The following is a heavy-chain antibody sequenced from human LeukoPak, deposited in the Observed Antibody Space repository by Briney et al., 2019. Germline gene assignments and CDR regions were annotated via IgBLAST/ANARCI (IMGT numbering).Heavy chain of an antibody. CDR3: ANSLFTSATGTGRAFHI. CDR2: ISASGDVT. D-gene: IGHD1-1*01. CDR1: GFTFDDYA. J-gene: IGHJ3*02. V-gene: IGHV3-23*01. Sequence: GSLRLSCAASGFTFDDYAMHWVRQAPGKGLEWVSAISASGDVTFHADSVRGRFTISRDNSKSTLFLQMNDLRVEDTAKFYCANSLFTSATGTGRAFHIWGQGTM.